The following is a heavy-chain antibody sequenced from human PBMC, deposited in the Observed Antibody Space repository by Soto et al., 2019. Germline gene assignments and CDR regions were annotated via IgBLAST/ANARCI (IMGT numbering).Heavy chain of an antibody. CDR2: ISYDGSNK. CDR3: ARDREPDGFYDSSGYYYAY. CDR1: GFTFSSYA. J-gene: IGHJ4*02. V-gene: IGHV3-30-3*01. Sequence: QVQLVESGGGVVQPGRSLRLSCAASGFTFSSYAMHWVRQAPGKGLEWVAVISYDGSNKYYADSVKGRFTISRDNSKNTLYLQMSSLRAEDTAVYYCARDREPDGFYDSSGYYYAYWGQGTLGTVSS. D-gene: IGHD3-22*01.